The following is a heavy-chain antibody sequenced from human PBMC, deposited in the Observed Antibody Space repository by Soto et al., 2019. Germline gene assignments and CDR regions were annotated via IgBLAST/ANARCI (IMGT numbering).Heavy chain of an antibody. D-gene: IGHD5-12*01. CDR3: ANDPGYSLDY. Sequence: ASVKVSCKASGYTFTNYYMHWVRQAPGQGLEWMGIINPSADTTNYAQRFQGRVTMTRDTSTSTVYMELSSLRSEDAAVYYCANDPGYSLDYWGQGTQVTVSS. CDR1: GYTFTNYY. V-gene: IGHV1-46*01. CDR2: INPSADTT. J-gene: IGHJ4*02.